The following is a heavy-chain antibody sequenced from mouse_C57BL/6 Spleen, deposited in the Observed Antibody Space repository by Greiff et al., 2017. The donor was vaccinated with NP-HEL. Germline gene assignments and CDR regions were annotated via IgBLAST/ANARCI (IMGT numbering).Heavy chain of an antibody. J-gene: IGHJ4*01. CDR1: GFTFSDYG. D-gene: IGHD2-5*01. V-gene: IGHV5-17*01. CDR3: ARRGAYDSNYDAMDY. CDR2: ISSGSSTI. Sequence: EVQGVESGGGLVKPGGSLKLSCAASGFTFSDYGMHWVRQAPEKGLEWVAYISSGSSTIYYADKVKGRFTISRDNAKNTLFLQMTSLRSEDTAMYYCARRGAYDSNYDAMDYWGQGTSVTVSS.